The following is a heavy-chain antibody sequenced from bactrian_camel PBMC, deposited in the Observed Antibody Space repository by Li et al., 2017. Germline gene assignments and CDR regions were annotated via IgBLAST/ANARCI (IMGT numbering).Heavy chain of an antibody. CDR3: AAKRYGGMMCTLQVEFNY. CDR2: LYRGGYSP. D-gene: IGHD6*01. Sequence: VQLVESGGGSVTAGGSLRLSCAASGFTYSSIAWAWFRQAPGKEREKVAALYRGGYSPYYADSVKGRFTISQDNAKSTLYLQMNSLQPEDTGTYYCAAKRYGGMMCTLQVEFNYWGQGTQVTVS. V-gene: IGHV3S31*01. CDR1: GFTYSSIA. J-gene: IGHJ4*01.